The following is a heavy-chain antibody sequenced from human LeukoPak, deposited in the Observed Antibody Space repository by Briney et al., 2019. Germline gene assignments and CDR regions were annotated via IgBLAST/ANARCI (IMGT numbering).Heavy chain of an antibody. CDR3: ARALYSVDYDFWNGPNWFDP. CDR2: INPNSGGT. V-gene: IGHV1-2*02. D-gene: IGHD3-3*01. J-gene: IGHJ5*02. CDR1: GYTFTGYY. Sequence: ASVKVSCKAPGYTFTGYYMHWVRHAPGQGLEWMGWINPNSGGTNYAQKFQGRVTMTRDTSISTAYMELSRLRSDDTAVYYCARALYSVDYDFWNGPNWFDPWGQGTLVTVSS.